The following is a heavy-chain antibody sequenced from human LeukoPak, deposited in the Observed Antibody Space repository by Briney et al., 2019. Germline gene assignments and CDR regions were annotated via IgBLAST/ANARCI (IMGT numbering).Heavy chain of an antibody. V-gene: IGHV1-69*13. Sequence: SVKVSCKASGGTFSSYAISWVRQAPGQGLEWMGGIIPIFGTANYAQRFQGRVTITADESTSTAYMELSSLRSEDTAVYYCARVMDPSYYYYYGMDVWGQGTTVTVSS. CDR3: ARVMDPSYYYYYGMDV. CDR2: IIPIFGTA. D-gene: IGHD3-10*01. CDR1: GGTFSSYA. J-gene: IGHJ6*02.